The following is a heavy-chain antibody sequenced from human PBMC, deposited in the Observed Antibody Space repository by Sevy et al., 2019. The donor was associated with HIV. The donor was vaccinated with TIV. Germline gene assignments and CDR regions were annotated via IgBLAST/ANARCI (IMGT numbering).Heavy chain of an antibody. CDR3: ARDDSTWAGWFDP. D-gene: IGHD4-4*01. CDR1: GGSISSGSYY. J-gene: IGHJ5*02. V-gene: IGHV4-61*02. Sequence: SETLSLTCTVSGGSISSGSYYWSWIRQPAGKGLEWIGRIYSSGSTNYNPSLKSRVTISVDTSKNQFSLKLSSVTAADTAVYYCARDDSTWAGWFDPWGQGTLVTVSS. CDR2: IYSSGST.